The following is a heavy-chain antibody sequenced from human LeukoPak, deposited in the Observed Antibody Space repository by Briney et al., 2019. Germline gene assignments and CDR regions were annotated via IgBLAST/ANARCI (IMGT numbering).Heavy chain of an antibody. Sequence: SETLSLTCAVSGGSINSHYWGWIRQPPGKGLQWIGDIYYTGKNNYNPSLKSRVTISLDTSKDHLSLNLTSVVAAYTAIYYCVRRDTGWNYFDYWGQGILVTVSS. D-gene: IGHD6-19*01. V-gene: IGHV4-59*08. CDR1: GGSINSHY. CDR2: IYYTGKN. CDR3: VRRDTGWNYFDY. J-gene: IGHJ4*02.